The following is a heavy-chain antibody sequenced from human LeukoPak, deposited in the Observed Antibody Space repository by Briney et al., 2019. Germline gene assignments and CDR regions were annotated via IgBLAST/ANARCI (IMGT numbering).Heavy chain of an antibody. CDR3: ARGWGITVTASFDS. Sequence: PGGSLRLSCAASGFTFRSYSMNWVRQAPGKGLEWVASTSYTGDVIYYGESVKGRFTISRDNVKDSLNLQMNTLRAEDTAMYYCARGWGITVTASFDSWGQGTMVIVSS. CDR1: GFTFRSYS. V-gene: IGHV3-21*01. D-gene: IGHD2-21*02. J-gene: IGHJ4*02. CDR2: TSYTGDVI.